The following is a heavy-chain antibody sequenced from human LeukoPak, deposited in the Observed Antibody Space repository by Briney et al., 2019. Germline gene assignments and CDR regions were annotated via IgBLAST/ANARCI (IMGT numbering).Heavy chain of an antibody. CDR1: GYTFTDYY. J-gene: IGHJ3*02. CDR2: INPNSGGT. V-gene: IGHV1-2*02. CDR3: ARGVGRTGDAFDI. D-gene: IGHD7-27*01. Sequence: ASVKVSCKASGYTFTDYYMHWVRQTPGQGLEWMGWINPNSGGTNYAQKFQGRVTMTRDTSISTAYMELSRLRSDDTAVYYCARGVGRTGDAFDIWGQGTMVTVSS.